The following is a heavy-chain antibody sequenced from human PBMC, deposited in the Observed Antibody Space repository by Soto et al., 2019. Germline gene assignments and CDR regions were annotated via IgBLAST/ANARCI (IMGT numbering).Heavy chain of an antibody. CDR2: ISPSTGNT. CDR1: GYTFMNYA. D-gene: IGHD2-15*01. J-gene: IGHJ2*01. CDR3: ARCYCSVGSCYTCWHFDL. Sequence: QVQLVQSGAEVKEPGASVKLSCQASGYTFMNYAISWVRQAPGQGLEWMGWISPSTGNTDQAQNFQGRVTMTLDTSTNTANMELRTLRSDGSAVYYCARCYCSVGSCYTCWHFDLWGRGTLVTVSS. V-gene: IGHV1-18*01.